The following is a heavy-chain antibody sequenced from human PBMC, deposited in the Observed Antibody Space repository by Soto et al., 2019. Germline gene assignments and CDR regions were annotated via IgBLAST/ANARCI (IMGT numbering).Heavy chain of an antibody. D-gene: IGHD2-8*02. CDR2: ISYDGSNK. Sequence: GGSLRLSCAASGFTFSSYGMHWVRQAPGKGLEWVAVISYDGSNKYYADSVKGRFTISRDNSKNTLYLQMNSLRAEDTAVYYCAKSWSGGYWGQGTLVTVSS. CDR1: GFTFSSYG. CDR3: AKSWSGGY. J-gene: IGHJ4*02. V-gene: IGHV3-30*18.